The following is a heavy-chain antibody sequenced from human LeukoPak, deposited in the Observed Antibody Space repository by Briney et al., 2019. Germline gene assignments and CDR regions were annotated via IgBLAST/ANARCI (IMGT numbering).Heavy chain of an antibody. CDR3: AGVTSGQFYFFDY. CDR2: IYYSGST. J-gene: IGHJ4*02. V-gene: IGHV4-59*01. D-gene: IGHD2-15*01. Sequence: SETLSLTCAVYGGSFSSYYWSWIRQPPGKGLEWIGSIYYSGSTNYNPSLKSRVTISVDTSKNQFSLKLSSVTAADTAVYYCAGVTSGQFYFFDYWGQGILVTVSS. CDR1: GGSFSSYY.